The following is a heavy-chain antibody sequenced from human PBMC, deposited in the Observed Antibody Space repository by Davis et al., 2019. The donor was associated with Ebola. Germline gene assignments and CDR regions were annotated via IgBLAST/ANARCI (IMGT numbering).Heavy chain of an antibody. CDR2: ISHHNGYT. J-gene: IGHJ5*01. V-gene: IGHV4-34*01. Sequence: SETLSLTCAVYGGSFSGYYWSWIRQPPQKGLEWIGEISHHNGYTNYNPSLRSRVAISVDSSKNQFSLKINSVTAPDTATYYCARTTKTNIEDSGLGYNSFDSWGQGVLVSVSS. CDR3: ARTTKTNIEDSGLGYNSFDS. D-gene: IGHD4-17*01. CDR1: GGSFSGYY.